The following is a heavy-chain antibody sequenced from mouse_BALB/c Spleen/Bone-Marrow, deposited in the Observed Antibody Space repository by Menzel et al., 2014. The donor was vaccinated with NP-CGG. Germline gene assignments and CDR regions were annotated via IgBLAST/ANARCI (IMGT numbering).Heavy chain of an antibody. V-gene: IGHV2-6-7*01. CDR2: IWGDGTT. CDR3: AREKYGNYYAMDY. D-gene: IGHD2-10*02. Sequence: VKLMESGPGLVAPSQRLSITCTVSGFSLXGFGINWIRQPPGKGLEWLGMIWGDGTTDYNSALKSRLSIKKDNSKSQVFLKMNSLQAGDTARYYCAREKYGNYYAMDYWGQGTSVTVSS. J-gene: IGHJ4*01. CDR1: GFSLXGFG.